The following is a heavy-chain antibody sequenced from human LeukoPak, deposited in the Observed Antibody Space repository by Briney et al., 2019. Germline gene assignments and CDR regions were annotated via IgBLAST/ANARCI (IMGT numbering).Heavy chain of an antibody. CDR1: GYTFTSYD. Sequence: ASVKVSCKASGYTFTSYDINWVRQATGQGLEWMGWMNPNSGNTGYAQKFQGRVTMTRNTSISTAYMELSSLRSVDTAVYYCARGSGFWSGYGNYYYMDVWGKGTTVTVSS. CDR2: MNPNSGNT. D-gene: IGHD3-3*01. V-gene: IGHV1-8*02. CDR3: ARGSGFWSGYGNYYYMDV. J-gene: IGHJ6*03.